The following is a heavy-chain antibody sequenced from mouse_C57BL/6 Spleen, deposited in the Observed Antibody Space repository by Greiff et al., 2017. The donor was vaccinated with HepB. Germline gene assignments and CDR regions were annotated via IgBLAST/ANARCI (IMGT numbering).Heavy chain of an antibody. CDR1: GFTFTDYY. Sequence: EVHLVESGGGLVQPGGSLSLSCAASGFTFTDYYMSWVRQPPGKALEWLGFIRNKANGYTTEYSASVKGRFTISRDNSQSILYLQMNALRAEDSATYYCARYTPHDYSYYYAMDYWGQGTSVTVSS. V-gene: IGHV7-3*01. CDR2: IRNKANGYTT. D-gene: IGHD2-4*01. CDR3: ARYTPHDYSYYYAMDY. J-gene: IGHJ4*01.